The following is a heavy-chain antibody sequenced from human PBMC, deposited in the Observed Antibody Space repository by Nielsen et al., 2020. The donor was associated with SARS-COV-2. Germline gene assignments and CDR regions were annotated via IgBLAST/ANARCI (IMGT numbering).Heavy chain of an antibody. V-gene: IGHV1-18*01. CDR2: ISAYNGNT. J-gene: IGHJ4*02. D-gene: IGHD6-19*01. CDR3: ARGYSSGWYEFDY. Sequence: WVRQAPGQGLEWMGWISAYNGNTNYAQKLQGRVTMTTDTSTSTAYMELRSLRSDDTAVYYCARGYSSGWYEFDYWGQGTLVTVSS.